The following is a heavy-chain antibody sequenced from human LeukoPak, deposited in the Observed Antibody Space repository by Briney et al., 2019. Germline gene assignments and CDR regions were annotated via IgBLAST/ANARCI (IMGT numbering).Heavy chain of an antibody. CDR2: IYYSGST. V-gene: IGHV4-30-4*01. CDR3: ARLSSDIVVVVAAYNNWFDP. D-gene: IGHD2-15*01. CDR1: GGSISSGDYY. J-gene: IGHJ5*02. Sequence: SETLFLTCTVSGGSISSGDYYWSWIRQPPGKGLEWIGYIYYSGSTYYNPSLKSRVTISVDTSKNQFSLKLSSVTAADTAVYYCARLSSDIVVVVAAYNNWFDPWGQGTLVTVSS.